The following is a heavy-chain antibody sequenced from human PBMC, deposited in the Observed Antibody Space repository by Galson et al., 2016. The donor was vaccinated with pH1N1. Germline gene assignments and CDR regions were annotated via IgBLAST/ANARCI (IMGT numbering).Heavy chain of an antibody. CDR3: ARDPLRGALDI. CDR1: GFTFSRSW. V-gene: IGHV3-7*01. Sequence: SLRLSCAGSGFTFSRSWMSWARHSPGQGLQWVANINDDGSERYYVDSVVKGRFTISRDNARNSLYLQMNSLGVEDTAVYYCARDPLRGALDIWGQGTKLTVSS. J-gene: IGHJ3*02. D-gene: IGHD1-26*01. CDR2: INDDGSER.